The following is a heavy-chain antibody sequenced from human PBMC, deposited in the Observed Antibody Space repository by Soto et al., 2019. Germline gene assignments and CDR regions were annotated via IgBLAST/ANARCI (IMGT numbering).Heavy chain of an antibody. V-gene: IGHV3-23*01. CDR3: AKDLYYDIFTGPKFDY. CDR2: ISGSGGST. Sequence: GGSLRLSCAASGFTFSSYAMSWVRQAPGKGLEWVSAISGSGGSTYYADSVKGRFTISRDNSKNTLYLQMNSLRAEDTAVYYCAKDLYYDIFTGPKFDYWGQGTLVTVSS. CDR1: GFTFSSYA. J-gene: IGHJ4*02. D-gene: IGHD3-9*01.